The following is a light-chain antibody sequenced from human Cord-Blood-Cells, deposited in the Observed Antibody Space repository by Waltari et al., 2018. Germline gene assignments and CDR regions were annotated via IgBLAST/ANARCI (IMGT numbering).Light chain of an antibody. J-gene: IGKJ2*01. V-gene: IGKV1-39*01. CDR3: QQSYSTLPYT. Sequence: ITCRASQSISSYLNWYQQKPGKAPKLLIYAASSLQSGVPSRFSGSGSGTDFTLTISSLQPEDFATYYCQQSYSTLPYTFGQGTKLEIK. CDR2: AAS. CDR1: QSISSY.